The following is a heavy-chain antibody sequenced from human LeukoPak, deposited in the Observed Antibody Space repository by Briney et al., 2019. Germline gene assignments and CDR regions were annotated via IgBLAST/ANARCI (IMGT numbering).Heavy chain of an antibody. Sequence: SETLSLTCTVSGGSISNSSYYWGWIRQPPGKGPEWIGSIYYSGGTYYNPSLKSRVTISVDTSKNQFSLKLSSVTAADTAVYYCARRPLTAMDHWYFDYWGQGTLVTVSS. D-gene: IGHD5-18*01. CDR2: IYYSGGT. CDR1: GGSISNSSYY. CDR3: ARRPLTAMDHWYFDY. V-gene: IGHV4-39*01. J-gene: IGHJ4*02.